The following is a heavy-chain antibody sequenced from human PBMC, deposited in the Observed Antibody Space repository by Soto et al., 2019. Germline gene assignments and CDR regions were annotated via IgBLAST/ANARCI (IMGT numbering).Heavy chain of an antibody. CDR2: IKQDGSEK. J-gene: IGHJ4*02. V-gene: IGHV3-7*01. Sequence: GGSLRLSCAASGFTFSSYWMSWVRQAPGKGLEWVANIKQDGSEKYYVDSVKGRFTISRDNAKNSLYLQMNSLRAEDTAVYYCARDRAPIQLWFGYFDYWGQGTLVTVSS. D-gene: IGHD5-18*01. CDR3: ARDRAPIQLWFGYFDY. CDR1: GFTFSSYW.